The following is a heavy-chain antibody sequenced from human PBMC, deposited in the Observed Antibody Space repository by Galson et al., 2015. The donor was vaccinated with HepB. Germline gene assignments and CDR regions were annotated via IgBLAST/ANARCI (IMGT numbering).Heavy chain of an antibody. CDR3: ARLLSPLPDIVTTPDY. CDR2: IYPGDSDT. V-gene: IGHV5-51*03. J-gene: IGHJ4*02. D-gene: IGHD5-12*01. CDR1: GYSFTNYW. Sequence: QSGAEVKKPGESLKISCKGSGYSFTNYWIGWVRQMPGKGLEWMGIIYPGDSDTRYRPSFQGQVTISADKSISTAYLQWSSLKASDTAMYYCARLLSPLPDIVTTPDYWGQGILVTVSS.